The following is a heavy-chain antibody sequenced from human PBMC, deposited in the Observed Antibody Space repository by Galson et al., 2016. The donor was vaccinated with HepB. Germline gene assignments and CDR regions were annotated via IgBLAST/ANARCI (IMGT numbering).Heavy chain of an antibody. V-gene: IGHV3-74*01. CDR2: ISTDGRTA. Sequence: SLRLSCAASGFTFSSYWMHWVRQAPGKGLVWVSRISTDGRTANHADSVKGRFTISRENARNTVYLQMNSLTAEDTAVYYCGAFRGDSSGYGEYWSQGTLVTVSS. CDR1: GFTFSSYW. J-gene: IGHJ4*02. CDR3: GAFRGDSSGYGEY. D-gene: IGHD5-18*01.